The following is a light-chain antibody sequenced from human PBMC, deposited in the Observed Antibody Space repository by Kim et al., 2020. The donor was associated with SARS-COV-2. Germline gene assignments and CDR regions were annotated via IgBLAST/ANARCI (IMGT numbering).Light chain of an antibody. CDR2: DVS. CDR3: SSYTSSSTPYV. CDR1: SSDVGGYNY. J-gene: IGLJ1*01. Sequence: QSITISCTGTSSDVGGYNYVSWYQQHPGKAPKLMIYDVSNRPLGVSNRFSGSKSGNTASLTISGLQAEDEADYYCSSYTSSSTPYVFGTGTKVTVL. V-gene: IGLV2-14*03.